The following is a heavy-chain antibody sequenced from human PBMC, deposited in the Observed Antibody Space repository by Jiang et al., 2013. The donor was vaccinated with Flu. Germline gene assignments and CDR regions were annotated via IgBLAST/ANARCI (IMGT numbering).Heavy chain of an antibody. CDR3: ARITIFGGYMDV. CDR2: IYYSGST. D-gene: IGHD3-3*01. Sequence: GPGLVKPSQTLSLTCTVSGGSISSGGYYWSWIRQHPGKGLEWIGYIYYSGSTYYNPSLKSRVTISVDTSKNQFSLKLSSVTAADTAVYYCARITIFGGYMDVWGKGTTVTVSS. CDR1: GGSISSGGYY. V-gene: IGHV4-31*03. J-gene: IGHJ6*03.